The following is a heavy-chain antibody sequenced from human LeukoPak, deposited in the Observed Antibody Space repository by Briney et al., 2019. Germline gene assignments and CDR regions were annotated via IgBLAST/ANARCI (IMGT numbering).Heavy chain of an antibody. J-gene: IGHJ4*02. CDR3: ARHNLITVTNDY. V-gene: IGHV1-2*02. CDR2: INPNSGGT. Sequence: ASVKVSCKASGYTFTGYYMHWVRQAPGQGLEWMGWINPNSGGTNYAQKFQGRVTMTRDTSISTAYMELSRLRSDDTAVYYCARHNLITVTNDYWGQGTLVTVSS. CDR1: GYTFTGYY. D-gene: IGHD4-17*01.